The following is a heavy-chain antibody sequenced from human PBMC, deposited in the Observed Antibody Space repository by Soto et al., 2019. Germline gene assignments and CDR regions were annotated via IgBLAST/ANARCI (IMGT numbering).Heavy chain of an antibody. Sequence: QVQLVESGGGLVKPGGSLRLSCAASGFAFSDFHMSWTRQAPGKGLEWISYISGGGSTVYYADSVKGRFTISRDNAKNLLYLQMDSLTSEDTAIYYCARDREPSVYHGMAVWGQGTTVTVSS. CDR1: GFAFSDFH. J-gene: IGHJ6*02. CDR3: ARDREPSVYHGMAV. CDR2: ISGGGSTV. V-gene: IGHV3-11*01.